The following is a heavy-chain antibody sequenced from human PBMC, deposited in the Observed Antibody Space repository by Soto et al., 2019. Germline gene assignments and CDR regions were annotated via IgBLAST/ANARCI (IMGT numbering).Heavy chain of an antibody. D-gene: IGHD3-22*01. CDR2: IYYGGSI. CDR3: TGAYYDISGYSLDP. CDR1: GGSISSGGYS. V-gene: IGHV4-61*08. J-gene: IGHJ5*02. Sequence: SETLSLTCAVSGGSISSGGYSWSWIRQPPGKGLEWIGYIYYGGSINYNPSLKSRVTISVDRSKNQFSLNLSSVTAADTAVYYCTGAYYDISGYSLDPWGQGTSVTVS.